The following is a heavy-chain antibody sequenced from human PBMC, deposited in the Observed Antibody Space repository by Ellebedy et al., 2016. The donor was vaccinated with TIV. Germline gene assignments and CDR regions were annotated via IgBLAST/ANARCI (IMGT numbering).Heavy chain of an antibody. V-gene: IGHV4-4*07. CDR2: SFMGGST. Sequence: SETLSLTXTISGGSFSSYYWSWIRQAAGKGLEWVGRSFMGGSTTYNPSLKIRVTMSVNASTTQLLLNLNSVTAADTAVYFCARLRQSRDRSHWYFDLWGRGTLVTVSS. CDR1: GGSFSSYY. D-gene: IGHD1-14*01. CDR3: ARLRQSRDRSHWYFDL. J-gene: IGHJ2*01.